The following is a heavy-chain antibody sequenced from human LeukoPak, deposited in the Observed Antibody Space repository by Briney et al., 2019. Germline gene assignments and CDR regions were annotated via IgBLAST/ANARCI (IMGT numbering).Heavy chain of an antibody. V-gene: IGHV5-51*01. CDR1: GYSFTTYW. CDR2: IYPGDSAT. CDR3: ARDLDYGGNSDWSDP. J-gene: IGHJ5*02. D-gene: IGHD4-23*01. Sequence: GESLKISCKGSGYSFTTYWIAWVRQMPGKGLEWMGIIYPGDSATRYSPSFQGQVTISADKTINTAYLQWSSLKASDTAMYYCARDLDYGGNSDWSDPWGQGTLVTVSS.